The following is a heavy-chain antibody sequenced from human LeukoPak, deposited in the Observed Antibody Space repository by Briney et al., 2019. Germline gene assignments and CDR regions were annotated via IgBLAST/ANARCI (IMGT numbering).Heavy chain of an antibody. J-gene: IGHJ4*02. CDR3: ARGRLRGEVPAAPTDY. CDR2: IGGSGGST. V-gene: IGHV3-23*01. CDR1: GFTFSSYA. D-gene: IGHD2-2*01. Sequence: GGSLRLSCAASGFTFSSYAMGWVRQAPGKGLEWVSGIGGSGGSTYYADSVKGRFTISRDNSKNTLYLQMNSLRADDTAVYYCARGRLRGEVPAAPTDYWGQGTLVTVSS.